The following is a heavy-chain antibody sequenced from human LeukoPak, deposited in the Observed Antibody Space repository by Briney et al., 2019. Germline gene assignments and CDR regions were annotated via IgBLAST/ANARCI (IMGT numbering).Heavy chain of an antibody. V-gene: IGHV3-23*01. CDR1: GFPFSSYA. CDR3: ARGLPNYYGMDV. J-gene: IGHJ6*02. Sequence: GGSLRLSCAASGFPFSSYAMSWVRQAPGKGLEWVSAISSSGSTIYYADSVKGRFTISRDNAKNTLYLQMNSLRTEDTAVYYCARGLPNYYGMDVWGQGTTVTVSS. CDR2: ISSSGSTI.